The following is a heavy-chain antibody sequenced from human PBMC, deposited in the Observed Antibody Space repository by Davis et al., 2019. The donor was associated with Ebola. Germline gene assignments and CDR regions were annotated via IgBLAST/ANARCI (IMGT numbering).Heavy chain of an antibody. D-gene: IGHD3-22*01. CDR2: IRDSGVPT. Sequence: GESLKISCAASGFNFNIYTMSWVRQAPGKGLEWVASIRDSGVPTFYADSVKGRFTVSRDNAKNSLYLQMNSLRVDDTAVYYCARGGLSRLDHWGQGTVVTVSS. CDR1: GFNFNIYT. V-gene: IGHV3-21*06. J-gene: IGHJ4*02. CDR3: ARGGLSRLDH.